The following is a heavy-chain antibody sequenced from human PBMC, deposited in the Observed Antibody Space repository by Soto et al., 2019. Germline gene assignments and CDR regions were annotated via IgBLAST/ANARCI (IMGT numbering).Heavy chain of an antibody. D-gene: IGHD1-26*01. V-gene: IGHV2-5*02. Sequence: QITLKESGPTLVKPTQTLTLTCTFSGFSLTSSGVGVGWIRQPPGKALECLALIYWDDDKRYSPSLKSRLTTTKDPPKKPVVFTVPNMDPMDTATYYCAHSLTRYSWNYGLFDDWGQGALVPASS. CDR1: GFSLTSSGVG. CDR3: AHSLTRYSWNYGLFDD. CDR2: IYWDDDK. J-gene: IGHJ4*02.